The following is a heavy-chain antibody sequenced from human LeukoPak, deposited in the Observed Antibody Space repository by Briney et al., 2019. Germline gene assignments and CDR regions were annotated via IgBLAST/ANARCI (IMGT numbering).Heavy chain of an antibody. J-gene: IGHJ5*02. CDR2: IYSGGST. CDR3: ARDHSKYSSGWYGWFDP. V-gene: IGHV3-53*01. CDR1: GFTVSSNY. Sequence: GGSLRLSCAASGFTVSSNYMSWVRQAPGKGLEWVPVIYSGGSTYYADSVKGRFTISRDNSKNTLYLQMNSLRAEDTAVYYCARDHSKYSSGWYGWFDPWGQGTLVTVSS. D-gene: IGHD6-19*01.